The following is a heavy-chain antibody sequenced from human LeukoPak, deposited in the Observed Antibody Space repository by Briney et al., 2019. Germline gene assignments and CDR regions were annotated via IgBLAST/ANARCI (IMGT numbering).Heavy chain of an antibody. CDR2: MSYDGSNK. Sequence: GGSLRLSCAASGFTFSSYAMHWVHQAPGKGLEWVAVMSYDGSNKYYADSVKGRFTISRDNSKNTLYLQMDSLRVEDTAVYYCAKDKIWGEDYFDYWGQGTLVTVSS. J-gene: IGHJ4*02. CDR1: GFTFSSYA. V-gene: IGHV3-30-3*01. D-gene: IGHD3-16*01. CDR3: AKDKIWGEDYFDY.